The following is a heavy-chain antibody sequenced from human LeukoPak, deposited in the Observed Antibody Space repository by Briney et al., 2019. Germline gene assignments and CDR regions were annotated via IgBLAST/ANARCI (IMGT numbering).Heavy chain of an antibody. CDR1: GFSLSTRGVG. V-gene: IGHV2-5*02. CDR3: AHTYYDSSARPFDP. CDR2: IYWDDDK. J-gene: IGHJ5*02. Sequence: SGPTLLNPTHTLTLTSTFSGFSLSTRGVGVCWIRQPPAKALEWLSLIYWDDDKRYSPSLKSRLTITKDTSKNQVVLTMTNMDAVDTATYYCAHTYYDSSARPFDPWGQGTLVTVSS. D-gene: IGHD3-22*01.